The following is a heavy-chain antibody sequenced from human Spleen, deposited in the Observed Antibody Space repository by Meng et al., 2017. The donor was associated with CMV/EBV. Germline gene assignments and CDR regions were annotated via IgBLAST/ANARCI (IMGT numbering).Heavy chain of an antibody. CDR3: AQNVMVATTFDY. V-gene: IGHV2-5*02. CDR1: GFSLSTDVVG. CDR2: IYWDDDK. J-gene: IGHJ4*02. Sequence: QITLKESGPTLVKPTHTLTLTCTFSGFSLSTDVVGVGWIRQPPGKALEWLALIYWDDDKRYSPSLKSRLTITKDTSKNQVVLTMTNMDPVDTATYYCAQNVMVATTFDYWGQGTLVTVSS. D-gene: IGHD5-12*01.